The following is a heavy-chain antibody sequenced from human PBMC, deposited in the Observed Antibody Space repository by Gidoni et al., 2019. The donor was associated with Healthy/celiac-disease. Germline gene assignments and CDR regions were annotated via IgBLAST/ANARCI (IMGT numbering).Heavy chain of an antibody. CDR3: ARDHPPYSGSYYPLHL. CDR1: GFAFGSYS. Sequence: EVQLVASGGGWVQPGGSLRLAGAAAGFAFGSYSMKWVRQAPGKGLEWVSYISSSSSTIYYADSVKGRFTISRDNAKNSLYLQMNSLRDEDTAVYYCARDHPPYSGSYYPLHLWGRGTLVTVSS. D-gene: IGHD1-26*01. V-gene: IGHV3-48*02. CDR2: ISSSSSTI. J-gene: IGHJ2*01.